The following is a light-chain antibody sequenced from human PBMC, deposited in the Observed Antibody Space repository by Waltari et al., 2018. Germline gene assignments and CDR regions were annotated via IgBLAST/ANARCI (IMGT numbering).Light chain of an antibody. Sequence: EIVLTQSPATLSLSPGEIATLSCRASQRVSSYLAWYQQKPGQAPRLLIYDASNRATGIPARFSGSGSGTDFTLTISSLEPEDFAVYYCQQRSNWPPRCTFGQGTKLEIK. V-gene: IGKV3-11*01. CDR3: QQRSNWPPRCT. CDR1: QRVSSY. CDR2: DAS. J-gene: IGKJ2*02.